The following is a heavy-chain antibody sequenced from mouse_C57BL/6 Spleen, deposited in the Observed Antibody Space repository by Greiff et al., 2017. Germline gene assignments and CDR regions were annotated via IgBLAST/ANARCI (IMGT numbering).Heavy chain of an antibody. V-gene: IGHV1-74*01. CDR3: AIGEFYYIRAMDY. Sequence: VQLQQPGAELVKPGASVKVSCKASGYTFTSYWMHWVKQRPGQGLEWIGRIHPSDSDTNYNQKFKGKATLPVDKSSSTAYLQLSSLTSEDSAVYYCAIGEFYYIRAMDYWGQGTSVTVSS. J-gene: IGHJ4*01. CDR2: IHPSDSDT. CDR1: GYTFTSYW. D-gene: IGHD2-1*01.